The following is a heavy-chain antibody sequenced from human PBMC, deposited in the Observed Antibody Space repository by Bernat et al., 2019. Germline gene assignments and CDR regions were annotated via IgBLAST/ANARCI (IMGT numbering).Heavy chain of an antibody. J-gene: IGHJ3*02. D-gene: IGHD2-2*01. CDR3: AREARDIVVVPAAFDAFDI. Sequence: QLQLQESGPGLVKPSQTLSLTCTVSGGSISSGGYYWSWIRQHPGKGLEWIGYIYYSGSTYYNPSLKSRVTISVDTSKNQFSLKLSSVTAADTAVYYCAREARDIVVVPAAFDAFDIWGQGTMVTVSS. CDR1: GGSISSGGYY. V-gene: IGHV4-31*03. CDR2: IYYSGST.